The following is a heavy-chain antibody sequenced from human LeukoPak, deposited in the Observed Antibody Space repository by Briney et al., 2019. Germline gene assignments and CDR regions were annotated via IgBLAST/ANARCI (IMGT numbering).Heavy chain of an antibody. V-gene: IGHV3-30*04. CDR2: ISYDGSNK. CDR3: ARERGYSYGYFDY. D-gene: IGHD5-18*01. J-gene: IGHJ4*01. Sequence: PGRSLRLSCAASGFTFSSFPMHWVRQAPGKGLEWVAVISYDGSNKYYADSVKGRFTISRDNSKNTLYLQMNSLRAEDTAVYYCARERGYSYGYFDYWGQGTLVTVSS. CDR1: GFTFSSFP.